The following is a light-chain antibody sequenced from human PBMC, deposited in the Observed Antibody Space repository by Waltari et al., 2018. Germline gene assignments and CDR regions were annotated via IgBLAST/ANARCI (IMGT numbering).Light chain of an antibody. J-gene: IGKJ1*01. Sequence: DIQMTQSPSSLSASVGDRVTITCRASQDISTSLAWYQQKPGKVPKVLIFAISTLQSGVPSRFSGGGSGTDFTLTISSLQPEDVATYYCQKYNSAPWTFGQGTRVEIK. CDR1: QDISTS. V-gene: IGKV1-27*01. CDR2: AIS. CDR3: QKYNSAPWT.